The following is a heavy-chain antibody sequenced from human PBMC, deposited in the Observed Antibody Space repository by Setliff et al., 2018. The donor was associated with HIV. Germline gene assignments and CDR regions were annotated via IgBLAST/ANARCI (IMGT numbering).Heavy chain of an antibody. Sequence: ASVKVSCKASGYTFTGYYINWVRRAPGQGLEWMGRINPNSGGTNYTQSFQGRVTMTRDRSINTAYLELSSLKSDDTAVYYCARDKDGFDIWGQGTVVTVSS. CDR1: GYTFTGYY. J-gene: IGHJ3*02. CDR2: INPNSGGT. V-gene: IGHV1-2*06. D-gene: IGHD2-15*01. CDR3: ARDKDGFDI.